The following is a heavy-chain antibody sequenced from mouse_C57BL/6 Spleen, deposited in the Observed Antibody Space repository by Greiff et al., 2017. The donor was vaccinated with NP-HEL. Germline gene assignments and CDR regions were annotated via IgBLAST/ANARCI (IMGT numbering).Heavy chain of an antibody. CDR3: AREANWRGYYFDY. CDR1: GYTFTDYN. D-gene: IGHD4-1*01. CDR2: INPNNGGT. V-gene: IGHV1-18*01. J-gene: IGHJ2*01. Sequence: VQLQQSGPELVKPGASVKIPCKASGYTFTDYNMDWVKQSHGKSLEWIGDINPNNGGTIYNQKFKGKATLTVDKSSSTAYMELRSLTSEDTAVYYCAREANWRGYYFDYWGQGTTLTVAS.